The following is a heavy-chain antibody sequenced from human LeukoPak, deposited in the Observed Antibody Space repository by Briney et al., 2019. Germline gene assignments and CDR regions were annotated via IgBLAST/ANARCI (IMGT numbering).Heavy chain of an antibody. CDR2: ISSSSTI. D-gene: IGHD3-22*01. CDR1: GFTFSNAW. Sequence: PGGSLRLSCAASGFTFSNAWMNWVRQAPGKGLEWVSYISSSSTIYYADSVKGRFTISRDNAKNSLYLQMNSLRAEDTAVYYCAKTPRKYYYDSSGYSPFFDYWGQGTLVTVSS. V-gene: IGHV3-69-1*01. J-gene: IGHJ4*02. CDR3: AKTPRKYYYDSSGYSPFFDY.